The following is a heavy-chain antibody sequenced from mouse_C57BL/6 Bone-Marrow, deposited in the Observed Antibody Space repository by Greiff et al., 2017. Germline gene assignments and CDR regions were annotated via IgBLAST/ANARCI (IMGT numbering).Heavy chain of an antibody. CDR2: ISSGSSTI. CDR1: GFTFSDYG. CDR3: AKLGRWFAY. J-gene: IGHJ3*01. D-gene: IGHD4-1*01. V-gene: IGHV5-17*01. Sequence: EVKLMESGGGLVKPGGSLKLSCAASGFTFSDYGMHWVRQAPEKGLEWVAYISSGSSTIYYADTVKGRFTISRDNAKNTLFLQMTSLRSEDTAMYYCAKLGRWFAYWGQGTLVTVSA.